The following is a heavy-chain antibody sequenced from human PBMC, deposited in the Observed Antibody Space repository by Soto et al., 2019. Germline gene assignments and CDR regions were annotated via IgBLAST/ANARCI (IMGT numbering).Heavy chain of an antibody. CDR3: ARGKSSAWYGD. Sequence: EVQLVESGGGLVQPGGSLRLSCAASGIAVTNNFMSWVRQPPGKGLEWVSIIYTGGNTYYADSVKGRFTISRDDSKNMLYLQMNSLRVDDTAVYYCARGKSSAWYGDWGQGTLVTVSS. J-gene: IGHJ4*02. CDR2: IYTGGNT. D-gene: IGHD6-13*01. V-gene: IGHV3-66*01. CDR1: GIAVTNNF.